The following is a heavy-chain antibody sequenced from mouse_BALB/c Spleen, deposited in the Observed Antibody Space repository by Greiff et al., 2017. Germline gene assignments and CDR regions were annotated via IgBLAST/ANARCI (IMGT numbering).Heavy chain of an antibody. CDR2: IRNKANGYTT. J-gene: IGHJ3*01. D-gene: IGHD4-1*02. V-gene: IGHV7-3*02. CDR1: GFTFTDYY. CDR3: ARDKGNWAWFAY. Sequence: EVKLVESGGGLVQPGGSLRLSCATSGFTFTDYYMSWVRQPPGKALEWLGFIRNKANGYTTEYSASVKGRFTISRDNSQSILYLQMNTLRAEDSATYYCARDKGNWAWFAYWGQGTLVTVSA.